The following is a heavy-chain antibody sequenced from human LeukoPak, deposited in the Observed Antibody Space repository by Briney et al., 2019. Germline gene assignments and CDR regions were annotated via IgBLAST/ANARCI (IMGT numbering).Heavy chain of an antibody. CDR1: GGSISSYY. CDR2: VYYSGST. J-gene: IGHJ4*02. D-gene: IGHD3-10*01. CDR3: ARLTYYGSGSYYFFDY. Sequence: SETLFLTCTVSGGSISSYYWSWIRQPPEKGLEWIGYVYYSGSTNYNPSLKSRVTIAVDTSKNQFSLKLSSVTAADTAVYYCARLTYYGSGSYYFFDYWGQGTLVTVSS. V-gene: IGHV4-59*01.